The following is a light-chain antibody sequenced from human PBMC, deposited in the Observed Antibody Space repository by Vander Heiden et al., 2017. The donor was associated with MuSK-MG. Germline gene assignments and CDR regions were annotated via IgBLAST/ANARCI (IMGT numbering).Light chain of an antibody. J-gene: IGKJ2*01. V-gene: IGKV1-39*01. CDR1: QSISSY. CDR2: DAS. CDR3: QQSYSTPRT. Sequence: DLQMPQSPSSLSASVGDRVTITCPASQSISSYLNWYQQKPGKAPKLLIYDASSLQSGVPSRFSGSGSGTDFTLTISSLQPEDFATYYCQQSYSTPRTFGQGTKLEIK.